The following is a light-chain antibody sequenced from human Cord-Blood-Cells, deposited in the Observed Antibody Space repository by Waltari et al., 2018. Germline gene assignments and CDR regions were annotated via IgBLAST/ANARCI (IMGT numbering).Light chain of an antibody. CDR1: SSDVGGYNY. CDR2: DVS. J-gene: IGLJ3*02. CDR3: SSYTSSSTLV. V-gene: IGLV2-14*01. Sequence: QSALTQPASVSGSPGQSITISCTGTSSDVGGYNYVSWYQQHPGKAPKLTIYDVSNRPSGVSNRFSGSKSGNTASLTISGLHAEDEADYYCSSYTSSSTLVFGGGTKLTVL.